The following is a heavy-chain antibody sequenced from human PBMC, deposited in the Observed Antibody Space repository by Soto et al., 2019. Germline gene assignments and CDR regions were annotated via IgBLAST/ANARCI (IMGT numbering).Heavy chain of an antibody. D-gene: IGHD6-13*01. V-gene: IGHV4-34*01. J-gene: IGHJ6*02. CDR3: ARGGGAAAGPPYYYYYGMDV. CDR1: GGSFSGYY. Sequence: SETLSLTCAVYGGSFSGYYWSWIRQPPGKGLEWIGEINHSGSTNYNPSLKSRVTISVDTSKNQFSLKLSSVTAADTAVYYCARGGGAAAGPPYYYYYGMDVWGQGTTVTVSS. CDR2: INHSGST.